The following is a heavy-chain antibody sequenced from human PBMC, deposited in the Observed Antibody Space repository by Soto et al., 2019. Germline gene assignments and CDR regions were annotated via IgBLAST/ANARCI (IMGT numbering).Heavy chain of an antibody. CDR2: IYYSGST. J-gene: IGHJ5*02. CDR1: GGSISSGGYC. Sequence: QVQLQESGPGLVKPSQTLSLTCTVSGGSISSGGYCWSWIRQHPGKGLEWIGYIYYSGSTKYKPSLTSRVTISVDTSKNQFSLKLSSVTAADTAVYYCARVDYYGSGRGFDPWGQGTLVTVSS. V-gene: IGHV4-31*03. CDR3: ARVDYYGSGRGFDP. D-gene: IGHD3-10*01.